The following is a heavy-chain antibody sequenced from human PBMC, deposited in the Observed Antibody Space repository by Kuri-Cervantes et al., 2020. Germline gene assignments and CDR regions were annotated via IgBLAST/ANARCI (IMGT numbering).Heavy chain of an antibody. CDR1: GFTFGDYA. J-gene: IGHJ4*02. CDR3: AKEGATIFGSFDY. D-gene: IGHD3-3*01. CDR2: IRSKAYGGTT. V-gene: IGHV3-49*03. Sequence: GGSLRLSCTASGFTFGDYAMSWFRQAPGKGLEWVGFIRSKAYGGTTEYAASVKGRFTILREDSKSIAYLQMNSLKTEDTAVYYCAKEGATIFGSFDYWGQGTLVTVSS.